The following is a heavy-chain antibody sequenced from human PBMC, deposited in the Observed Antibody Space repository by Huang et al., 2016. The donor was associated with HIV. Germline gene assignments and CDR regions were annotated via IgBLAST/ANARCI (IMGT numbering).Heavy chain of an antibody. Sequence: QVQLQQWGAGLLKPSETLSLTCAVYGGSFSKYFWGWIRQPPGKGLEWIGEINHRGSTNYNPSLKSRVTISVDTSKNQFSLRLKSVTAADTAVFYCARGLSSGSRKDAFDIWGQGTMVTVSS. CDR2: INHRGST. J-gene: IGHJ3*02. CDR1: GGSFSKYF. CDR3: ARGLSSGSRKDAFDI. V-gene: IGHV4-34*02. D-gene: IGHD1-26*01.